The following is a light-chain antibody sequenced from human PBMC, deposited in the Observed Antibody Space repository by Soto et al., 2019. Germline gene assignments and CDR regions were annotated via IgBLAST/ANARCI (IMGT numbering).Light chain of an antibody. J-gene: IGKJ2*01. CDR2: GAS. Sequence: EIVMTQSPATLSVSPGERATLSCRASQSVSSNLAWYQQKPGQAPRLLIYGASTRATGIPARFSGSGSGTAFTLTISSLQSEDFAVYYFQQYNNWPPYTFGQWTKLEIK. V-gene: IGKV3-15*01. CDR3: QQYNNWPPYT. CDR1: QSVSSN.